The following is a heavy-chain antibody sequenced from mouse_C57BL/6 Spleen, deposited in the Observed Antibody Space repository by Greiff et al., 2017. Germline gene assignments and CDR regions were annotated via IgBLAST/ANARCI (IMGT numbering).Heavy chain of an antibody. CDR3: ARDLDYYGSTAWFAY. CDR2: ISDGGSYT. Sequence: DVQLVESGGGLVKPGGSLKLSCAASGFTFSSYAMSWVRQTPEKRLEWVATISDGGSYTYYPDNVKGRFTISRDNAKNNLYLQMSHLKSEDTAMYYCARDLDYYGSTAWFAYWGQGTLVTVSA. CDR1: GFTFSSYA. J-gene: IGHJ3*01. D-gene: IGHD1-1*01. V-gene: IGHV5-4*01.